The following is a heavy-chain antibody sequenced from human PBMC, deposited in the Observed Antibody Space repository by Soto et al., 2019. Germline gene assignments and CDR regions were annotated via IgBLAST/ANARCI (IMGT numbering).Heavy chain of an antibody. CDR2: IYWDDDK. V-gene: IGHV2-5*02. D-gene: IGHD4-17*01. CDR1: GFSLSTSGVG. J-gene: IGHJ2*01. Sequence: SGPTLVNPTQTLTRTCTFSGFSLSTSGVGVGWIRQPPGKALEWLALIYWDDDKHYRPSLKSRLTITKDTSKNQVVLTMTNMDPVDTATYYCAHNYGDYGYFDLWGRGTLVTVSS. CDR3: AHNYGDYGYFDL.